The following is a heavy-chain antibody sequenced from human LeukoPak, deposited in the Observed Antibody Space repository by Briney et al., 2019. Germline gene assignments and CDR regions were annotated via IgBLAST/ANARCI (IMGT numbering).Heavy chain of an antibody. J-gene: IGHJ4*02. CDR2: IYNSGNT. CDR1: GDSITRNY. CDR3: ARGSFDSSGYYVFDH. D-gene: IGHD3-22*01. V-gene: IGHV4-4*07. Sequence: SETLSLTCTVSGDSITRNYWSWIRQPAGKGLEWIGRIYNSGNTNYSPSLESRVTMSTDTSKNQFSLKLTSVTAADTAVYYCARGSFDSSGYYVFDHWGQGTLVTVSS.